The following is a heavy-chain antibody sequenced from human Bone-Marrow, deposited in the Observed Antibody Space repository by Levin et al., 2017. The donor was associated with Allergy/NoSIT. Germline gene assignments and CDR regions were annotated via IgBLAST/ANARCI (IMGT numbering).Heavy chain of an antibody. D-gene: IGHD2-2*01. V-gene: IGHV3-74*01. J-gene: IGHJ4*02. Sequence: PGGSLRLSCAASGFTFSSYWMHWVRQAPGKGLVWVSRINSDGSSTSYADSVKGRFTISRDNAKNTLYQQMNSLRAEDTAVYYCARVECCSSTSCPYYFDYWGQGTLVTVSS. CDR3: ARVECCSSTSCPYYFDY. CDR1: GFTFSSYW. CDR2: INSDGSST.